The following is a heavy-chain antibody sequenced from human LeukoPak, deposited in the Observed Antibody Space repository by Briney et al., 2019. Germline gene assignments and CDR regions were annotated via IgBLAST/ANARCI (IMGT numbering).Heavy chain of an antibody. V-gene: IGHV3-53*01. CDR1: GFTFSSNY. D-gene: IGHD5-18*01. CDR2: IYSGGST. CDR3: AREYSYPANWFDP. Sequence: GGSLRLSCAASGFTFSSNYMSWVRQAPGKGLEWVSVIYSGGSTYYADSVKGRFTISRDNSKNTLYLQMNSLRAEDTAVYYCAREYSYPANWFDPWGQGTLVTVSS. J-gene: IGHJ5*02.